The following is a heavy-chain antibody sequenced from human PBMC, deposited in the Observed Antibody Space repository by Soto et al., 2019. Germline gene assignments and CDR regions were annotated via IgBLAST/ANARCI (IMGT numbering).Heavy chain of an antibody. D-gene: IGHD4-17*01. CDR1: VVTCNSYG. J-gene: IGHJ3*01. Sequence: VGSLILSCSASVVTCNSYGLHGFLQAPVKGLEWVAVISYELINKYYADSVKGRFTISIDNSKNTLYLQMNSLRAEDTAVYYCATDPTRHHTYATEARGQ. CDR2: ISYELINK. V-gene: IGHV3-30-3*01. CDR3: ATDPTRHHTYATEA.